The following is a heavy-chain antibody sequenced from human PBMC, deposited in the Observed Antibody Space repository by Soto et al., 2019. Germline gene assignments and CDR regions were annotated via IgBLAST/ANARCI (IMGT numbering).Heavy chain of an antibody. CDR2: ISSSSSYI. J-gene: IGHJ4*02. CDR3: ARGNGVVVAATPPDY. CDR1: GFTFSSYS. V-gene: IGHV3-21*01. D-gene: IGHD2-15*01. Sequence: EVQLVESGGGLVKPGGSLRLSCAASGFTFSSYSMNWVRQAPVKGLEWVSSISSSSSYIYYADSVKGRFTISRDNAKNSLYLQMNSLRAEDTAVYYCARGNGVVVAATPPDYWGQGTLVTVSS.